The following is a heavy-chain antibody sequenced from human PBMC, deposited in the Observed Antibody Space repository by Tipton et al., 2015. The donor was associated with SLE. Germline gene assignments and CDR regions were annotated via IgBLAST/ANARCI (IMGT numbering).Heavy chain of an antibody. J-gene: IGHJ3*02. CDR2: INAGNGNT. V-gene: IGHV1-3*05. Sequence: QVQLVQSGAEEKKPGASVKGSCKASGYTFTSYAMHWVPQAPGQRLEWMGWINAGNGNTKYSQKCQGRVTITRDTSASPAYMELSSLRSEDRAVYYRARDRRYSGSYDGQAFDIWGHGTLVTVSS. CDR3: ARDRRYSGSYDGQAFDI. D-gene: IGHD1-26*01. CDR1: GYTFTSYA.